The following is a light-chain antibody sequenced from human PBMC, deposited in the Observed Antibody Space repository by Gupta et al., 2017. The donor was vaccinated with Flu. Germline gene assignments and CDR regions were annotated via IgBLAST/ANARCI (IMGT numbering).Light chain of an antibody. J-gene: IGKJ2*01. CDR1: QGISTN. CDR2: GAS. CDR3: QQYDDWPYT. V-gene: IGKV3-15*01. Sequence: EIVMTQSPVSLSMSPGERATLSCRASQGISTNLAWYLQTPGQAPKLLIHGASTRAASLPATFSGSGSGTDFTLTISSLQSEDFGVYYCQQYDDWPYTFGQGTKLEIK.